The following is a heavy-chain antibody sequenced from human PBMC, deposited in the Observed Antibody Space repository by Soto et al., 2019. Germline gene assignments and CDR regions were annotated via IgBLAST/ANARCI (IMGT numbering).Heavy chain of an antibody. CDR2: IYYSGST. V-gene: IGHV4-30-4*01. CDR1: GGSISSGDYY. CDR3: ARGDGVVVAATDY. D-gene: IGHD2-15*01. Sequence: QVQLQESGPGLVKPSQTLSLTCTVSGGSISSGDYYWSWIRQPPGKGLEWIGYIYYSGSTYYNPHLKSRVTISVDTSKNQFSLKLSSVTAADTAVYYCARGDGVVVAATDYWGQGTLVTVSS. J-gene: IGHJ4*02.